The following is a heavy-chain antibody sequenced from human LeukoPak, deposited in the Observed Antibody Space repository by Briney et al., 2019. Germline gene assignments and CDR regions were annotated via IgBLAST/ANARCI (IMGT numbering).Heavy chain of an antibody. Sequence: SETLSLTCTVPGGSISSYYWSWIRQPAGKGLEWIGRIYTSGSTNYNPSLKSRVTISVDKSKNQFSLKLSSVTAADTAVYYCARLRSIAAAVYYFDYWGQGTLVTVSS. CDR2: IYTSGST. CDR3: ARLRSIAAAVYYFDY. J-gene: IGHJ4*02. V-gene: IGHV4-4*07. CDR1: GGSISSYY. D-gene: IGHD6-6*01.